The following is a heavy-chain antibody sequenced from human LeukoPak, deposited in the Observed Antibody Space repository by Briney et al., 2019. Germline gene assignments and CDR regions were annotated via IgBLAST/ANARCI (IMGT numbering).Heavy chain of an antibody. CDR1: GGSISSYY. Sequence: PSETLSLTCTVSGGSISSYYWSCIRQPPGKGPEWIGYINYSGSTNYNPSLKSRVTISADTSKNQFSLKLSSVTAADTAVYFCARATTVTPYYFDQWGQGTLVTVSS. D-gene: IGHD4-17*01. CDR3: ARATTVTPYYFDQ. J-gene: IGHJ4*02. V-gene: IGHV4-59*08. CDR2: INYSGST.